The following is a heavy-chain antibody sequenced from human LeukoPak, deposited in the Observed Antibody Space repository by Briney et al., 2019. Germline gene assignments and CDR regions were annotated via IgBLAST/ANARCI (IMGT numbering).Heavy chain of an antibody. J-gene: IGHJ4*02. CDR2: ISRDGSDK. CDR1: GFTFSSYA. Sequence: PGASLRLPCAASGFTFSSYAMSWVRQAPGKGLEWVAVISRDGSDKYYPDSVKGRFTISRDNSKNTLFLQMNSLRTEDTAVYYCAKDWGYASGTYLDSWGQGTLVTVSS. V-gene: IGHV3-30*18. CDR3: AKDWGYASGTYLDS. D-gene: IGHD3-16*01.